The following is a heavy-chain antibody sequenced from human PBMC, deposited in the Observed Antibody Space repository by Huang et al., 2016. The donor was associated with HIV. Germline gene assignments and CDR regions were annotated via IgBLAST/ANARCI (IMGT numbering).Heavy chain of an antibody. V-gene: IGHV1-18*01. CDR3: ARDTYYTDIWKRNDASFL. Sequence: QVQLVQSGGEVQQPGASVRVSCKASGYDFGSYGKSGWRQAPGHGLGGLGWIGSDSRDTRTAQKFQGRVTMTTDRSATTTYMELRSLRYDDTAVYYCARDTYYTDIWKRNDASFLWGQGTMITVYS. CDR2: IGSDSRDT. D-gene: IGHD3-22*01. J-gene: IGHJ3*01. CDR1: GYDFGSYG.